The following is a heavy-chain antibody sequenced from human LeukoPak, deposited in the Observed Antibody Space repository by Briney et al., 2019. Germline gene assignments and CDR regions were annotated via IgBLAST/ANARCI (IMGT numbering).Heavy chain of an antibody. D-gene: IGHD3-10*01. Sequence: GGSLRLSCAASGFTFDDYAMHWVRQAPGKGLEWVSGISWNSGSIGYADSVKGRFTISRDNAKNSLYLQMNSLRAEDTALYYCAKDITGYYGSGSLDYWGQGTLDTVSS. CDR1: GFTFDDYA. CDR2: ISWNSGSI. J-gene: IGHJ4*02. V-gene: IGHV3-9*01. CDR3: AKDITGYYGSGSLDY.